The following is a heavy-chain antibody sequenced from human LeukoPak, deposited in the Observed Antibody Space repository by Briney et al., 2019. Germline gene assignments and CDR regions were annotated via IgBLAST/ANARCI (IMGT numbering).Heavy chain of an antibody. Sequence: PSETLSLTCSVSGYSIKSDYFWAWIRPPTGKGPEWIGSIHHGGTTYYTPSLKNRVTISVDTSKNQFSLKLSAVTAADTAVFYCARESPPADYWGQGTLVTVSS. J-gene: IGHJ4*02. CDR2: IHHGGTT. CDR3: ARESPPADY. CDR1: GYSIKSDYF. V-gene: IGHV4-38-2*02.